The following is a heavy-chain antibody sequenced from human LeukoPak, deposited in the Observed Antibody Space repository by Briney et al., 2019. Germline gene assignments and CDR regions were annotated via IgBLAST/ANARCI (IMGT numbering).Heavy chain of an antibody. CDR1: GFTFSSYA. CDR3: AKRSHYYGSGSYYSQYYFDY. V-gene: IGHV3-23*01. J-gene: IGHJ4*02. Sequence: PGGSLRLSCAASGFTFSSYAMSWVRQAPGKGLEWVSAISGSGGSTYYADSVKGRFTISRDNSKNTLYLQMNSLRAEDTAVYYCAKRSHYYGSGSYYSQYYFDYWGQGTLVTVSS. CDR2: ISGSGGST. D-gene: IGHD3-10*01.